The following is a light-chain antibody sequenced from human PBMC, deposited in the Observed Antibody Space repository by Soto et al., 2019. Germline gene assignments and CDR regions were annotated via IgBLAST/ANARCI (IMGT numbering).Light chain of an antibody. CDR3: QQYDKLVT. CDR2: DAS. V-gene: IGKV1-33*01. J-gene: IGKJ1*01. Sequence: DIQMTQSPSALSASTGDRVTITCQASQDIRNYLNWYQQKPGKAPKLLIYDASKLPTGVPSRYRGSGSGTTFPFIISSLQPEEFAIYYCQQYDKLVTFVQGTKVEMK. CDR1: QDIRNY.